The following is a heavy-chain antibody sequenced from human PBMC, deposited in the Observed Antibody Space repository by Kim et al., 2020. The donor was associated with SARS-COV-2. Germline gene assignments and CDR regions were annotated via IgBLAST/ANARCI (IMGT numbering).Heavy chain of an antibody. Sequence: SETLSLTCAVYGGSFSGYYWSWIRQPPGKGLEWIGEINHSGSTNYNPSLKSRVTISVDTSKNQFSLKLSSVTAADTAVYYCARRFFRYSGYDWSFRHVCWFDPWGQGTLVTVSS. CDR1: GGSFSGYY. CDR2: INHSGST. V-gene: IGHV4-34*01. J-gene: IGHJ5*02. D-gene: IGHD5-12*01. CDR3: ARRFFRYSGYDWSFRHVCWFDP.